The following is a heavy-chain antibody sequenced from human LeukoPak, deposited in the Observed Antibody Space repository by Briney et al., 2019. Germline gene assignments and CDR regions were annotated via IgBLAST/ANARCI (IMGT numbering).Heavy chain of an antibody. V-gene: IGHV3-48*03. Sequence: PGGSLRLSCAASGFTFSSYEMNWVRQAPGKGLEWVSYISSSGSTIYYADSVKGRFTISRDNAKNSLYLQMNSLRAEDTAVYYCARGDPPTGIINYWGQGTLVTVSS. CDR1: GFTFSSYE. D-gene: IGHD1-14*01. CDR3: ARGDPPTGIINY. CDR2: ISSSGSTI. J-gene: IGHJ4*02.